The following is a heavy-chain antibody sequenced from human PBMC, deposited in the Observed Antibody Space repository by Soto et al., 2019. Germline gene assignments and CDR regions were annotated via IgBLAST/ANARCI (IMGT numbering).Heavy chain of an antibody. V-gene: IGHV1-69*13. CDR1: GGTFSSYA. CDR2: IIPIFGTA. D-gene: IGHD2-2*01. Sequence: SVKVSSKASGGTFSSYAISWVRQAPGQGLEWMGGIIPIFGTANYAQKFQGRVTITADESTSTAYMELSSLRSEDTAVYYCARDLGIVVVPATVYYYYYGMDVWGQGTTVTVSS. CDR3: ARDLGIVVVPATVYYYYYGMDV. J-gene: IGHJ6*02.